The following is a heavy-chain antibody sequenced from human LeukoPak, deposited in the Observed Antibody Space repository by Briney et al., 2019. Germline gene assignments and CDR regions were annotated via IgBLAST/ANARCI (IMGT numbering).Heavy chain of an antibody. CDR3: ARAKRGYERTPFDAFDI. CDR2: INPSGGST. Sequence: GAPVKVSCKASGYTFTSYYMHWVGQAPGQGLEWMGIINPSGGSTSYAQKFQGRVTMTRDMSTSTVYMELSSLRSEDTAVYYCARAKRGYERTPFDAFDIWGQGTMVTVSS. V-gene: IGHV1-46*01. D-gene: IGHD5-12*01. CDR1: GYTFTSYY. J-gene: IGHJ3*02.